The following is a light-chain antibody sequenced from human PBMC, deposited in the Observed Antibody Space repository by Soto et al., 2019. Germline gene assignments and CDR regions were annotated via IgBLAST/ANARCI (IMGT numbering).Light chain of an antibody. J-gene: IGKJ2*01. V-gene: IGKV3-15*01. CDR3: QQYHNWLMYT. Sequence: EIVMTQSPVTLSVSPGERATLSCRASQSVSSDLAWYQQKPGQAPRLLIYGASTRATGIPARFSDSGSGTEFTLTISSLQSEDFAVYYCQQYHNWLMYTFGQGTKLEI. CDR1: QSVSSD. CDR2: GAS.